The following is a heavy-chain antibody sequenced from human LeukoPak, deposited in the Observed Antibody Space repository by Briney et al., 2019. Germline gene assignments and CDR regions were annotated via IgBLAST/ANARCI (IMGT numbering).Heavy chain of an antibody. J-gene: IGHJ6*02. CDR1: GGSISSYY. CDR3: ARDTRTVDGMDV. D-gene: IGHD2-2*01. CDR2: IYHSGST. Sequence: SETLSLTCAVSGGSISSYYWNWMQQSPGKGLEWIGYIYHSGSTNYNPSLKSRVTMSVDTSKNQFSLKLSSVTAADTAVYYCARDTRTVDGMDVWGQGTTATVSS. V-gene: IGHV4-59*01.